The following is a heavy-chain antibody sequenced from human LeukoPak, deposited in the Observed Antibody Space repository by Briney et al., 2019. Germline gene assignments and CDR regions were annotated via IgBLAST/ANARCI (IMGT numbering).Heavy chain of an antibody. V-gene: IGHV3-23*01. CDR1: GITLSNYG. D-gene: IGHD3-10*01. Sequence: GGSLRLSCAVSGITLSNYGMSWVRQAPGKGLEWVAGLSGSAGGTNYADSVQGRFTISRDNPKNTLYLQMNSLRAEDTAVYFCAKRGVVIRVFLVGFHKEAYYFDSWGQGALVTVSS. CDR3: AKRGVVIRVFLVGFHKEAYYFDS. CDR2: LSGSAGGT. J-gene: IGHJ4*02.